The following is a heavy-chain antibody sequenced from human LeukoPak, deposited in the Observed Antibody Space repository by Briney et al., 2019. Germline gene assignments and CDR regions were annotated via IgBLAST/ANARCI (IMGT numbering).Heavy chain of an antibody. Sequence: ASVKVSCKASGYSFIGYYIQWVRQAPGQGLEWMGWINPNSGGTKYAQKFQGRLTMTRDTSISTANMELSRLRSDDAAVYYCARERTTVVTLDYYYGMDVWGQGTTVTVSS. CDR1: GYSFIGYY. V-gene: IGHV1-2*02. CDR3: ARERTTVVTLDYYYGMDV. D-gene: IGHD4-23*01. J-gene: IGHJ6*02. CDR2: INPNSGGT.